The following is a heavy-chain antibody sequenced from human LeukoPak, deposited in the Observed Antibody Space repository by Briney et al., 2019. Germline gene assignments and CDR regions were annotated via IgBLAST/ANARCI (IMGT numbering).Heavy chain of an antibody. J-gene: IGHJ4*02. CDR3: AKGRSYYPFDY. CDR2: ISGSGGST. Sequence: GGSLRLSCAASGFTFSSYSMNWVRQAPGKGLEWVSYISGSGGSTYYADSVKGRFTISRDNSKNTLYLQMNSLRAEDTAVYYCAKGRSYYPFDYWGQGTLVTVSS. CDR1: GFTFSSYS. V-gene: IGHV3-23*01. D-gene: IGHD1-26*01.